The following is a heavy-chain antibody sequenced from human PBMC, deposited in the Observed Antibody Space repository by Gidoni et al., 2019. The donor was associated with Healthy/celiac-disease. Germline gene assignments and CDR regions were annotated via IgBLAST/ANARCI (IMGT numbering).Heavy chain of an antibody. V-gene: IGHV4-59*01. Sequence: QVQLQESGPGLVKPSETLSLTCTVSGGSISSYYWSWIRQPPGKGLEWIGYIYYSGSTNYNPSLKSRVTISVDTSKNQFSLKLSSVTAADTAVYYCARDRSPLDAFDIWGQGTMVTVSS. CDR3: ARDRSPLDAFDI. CDR1: GGSISSYY. CDR2: IYYSGST. J-gene: IGHJ3*02.